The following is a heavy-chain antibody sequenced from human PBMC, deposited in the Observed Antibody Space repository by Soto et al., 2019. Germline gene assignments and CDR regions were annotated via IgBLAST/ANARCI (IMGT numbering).Heavy chain of an antibody. CDR3: ARDLYDFCSGSWFDP. CDR1: GYTFTSYG. D-gene: IGHD3-3*01. J-gene: IGHJ5*02. V-gene: IGHV1-18*01. Sequence: ASVKVSCKASGYTFTSYGISWVRQAPGQGLEWMGWISAYNGNTNYAQKLQGRVTMTTDTSTSTAYMELRSLRSDDTAVYYCARDLYDFCSGSWFDPWGQGTLVTVSS. CDR2: ISAYNGNT.